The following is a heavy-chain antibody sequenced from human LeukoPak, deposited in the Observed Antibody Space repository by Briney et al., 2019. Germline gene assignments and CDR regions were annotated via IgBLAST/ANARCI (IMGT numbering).Heavy chain of an antibody. CDR2: IHHSGNI. D-gene: IGHD3-16*01. J-gene: IGHJ3*02. Sequence: PSETLSLTCTVSGDAINIGYQWGWIRPTPGKGLEWIGNIHHSGNIYYNPSLKSRVTISLDTSKNRFSVNLSSVTAADTAVYYGSRFDYIWDDHEGAHGMDAFDIWGQGAMVTVAS. V-gene: IGHV4-38-2*02. CDR1: GDAINIGYQ. CDR3: SRFDYIWDDHEGAHGMDAFDI.